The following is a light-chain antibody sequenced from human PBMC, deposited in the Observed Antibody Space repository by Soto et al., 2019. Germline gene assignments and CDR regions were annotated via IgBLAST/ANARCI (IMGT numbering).Light chain of an antibody. J-gene: IGKJ2*01. V-gene: IGKV1-39*01. Sequence: DIQMTQSPSSLSASVGDRVSITCRASQYMNNYLNWYQQKPGKAHKLMTYAASSLQSGVPSRFSVSRSGTDFTLTISSLQPEDFATYYCQQRYSAPRTFCYGTKLESK. CDR1: QYMNNY. CDR2: AAS. CDR3: QQRYSAPRT.